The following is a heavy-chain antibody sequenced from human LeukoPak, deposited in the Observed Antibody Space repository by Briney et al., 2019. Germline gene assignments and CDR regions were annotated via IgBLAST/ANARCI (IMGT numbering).Heavy chain of an antibody. Sequence: PGGSLRLSCAASGFTFSSYSMNWVRQAPGKGLEWVSYISSSSSTIYYADSVKGRFTISRDNAKNSLYLQMNSLRDEDTAVYYCAREDYDFWSGYPLGWFDPWGQGTLVTVSS. V-gene: IGHV3-48*02. CDR3: AREDYDFWSGYPLGWFDP. D-gene: IGHD3-3*01. CDR2: ISSSSSTI. CDR1: GFTFSSYS. J-gene: IGHJ5*02.